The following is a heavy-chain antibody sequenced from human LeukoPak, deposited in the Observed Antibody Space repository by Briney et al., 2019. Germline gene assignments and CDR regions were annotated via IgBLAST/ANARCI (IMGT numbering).Heavy chain of an antibody. Sequence: GESLRLSCAASGFTFSSYAMSWVRQAPGKGLEWVSAISGSGGSTYYADSVKGWFTISRDNSKNTLYLQMNSLRAEDTAVYYCAKPRSGWYKEFAFDYWGQGTLVTVSS. D-gene: IGHD6-19*01. CDR3: AKPRSGWYKEFAFDY. V-gene: IGHV3-23*01. CDR1: GFTFSSYA. J-gene: IGHJ4*02. CDR2: ISGSGGST.